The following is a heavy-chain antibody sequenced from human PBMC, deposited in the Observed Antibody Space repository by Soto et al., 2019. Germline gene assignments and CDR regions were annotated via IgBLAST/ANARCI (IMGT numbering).Heavy chain of an antibody. Sequence: QDQLVQSGAEVKQPGASVKVSCKASGYSFTNYGITWVRQAPGQGLEWMGWISAFNGNTHSAQKLQGRVTMTTDASTSTAYLELRSLRSDDTAVYYCARDRGVAPPVAGNTHYYYYMDVWGKGTTVTVSS. CDR3: ARDRGVAPPVAGNTHYYYYMDV. CDR2: ISAFNGNT. D-gene: IGHD6-19*01. V-gene: IGHV1-18*01. J-gene: IGHJ6*03. CDR1: GYSFTNYG.